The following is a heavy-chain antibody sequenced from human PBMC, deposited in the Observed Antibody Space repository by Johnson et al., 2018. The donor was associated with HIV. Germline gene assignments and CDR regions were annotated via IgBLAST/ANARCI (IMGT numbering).Heavy chain of an antibody. Sequence: QVQLVESGGGVVQPGRSLRVSCAASGFTFSDYYMSWIRQAPGKGLEWVSYISSSGDTIYYADSVKGRFTISRDNAKKSLYLQMNSLRAEDTAVYYCAKDQWRSSWTNDAFDFWGQGTMVTVSS. CDR2: ISSSGDTI. CDR1: GFTFSDYY. D-gene: IGHD6-13*01. CDR3: AKDQWRSSWTNDAFDF. J-gene: IGHJ3*01. V-gene: IGHV3-11*04.